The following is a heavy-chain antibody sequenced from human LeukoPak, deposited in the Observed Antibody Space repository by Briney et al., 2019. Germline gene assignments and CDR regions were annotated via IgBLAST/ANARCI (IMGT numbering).Heavy chain of an antibody. CDR2: IYYSGST. CDR1: GGSISSYY. D-gene: IGHD6-13*01. Sequence: SEALSLTCTVSGGSISSYYWSWIRQPPGKGLEWIGYIYYSGSTNYNPSLKSRVTISVDTSKNQFSLKLSSVTAADTAVYYCAGGGIASYYYFYMDVWGKGTTVTVSS. V-gene: IGHV4-59*01. CDR3: AGGGIASYYYFYMDV. J-gene: IGHJ6*03.